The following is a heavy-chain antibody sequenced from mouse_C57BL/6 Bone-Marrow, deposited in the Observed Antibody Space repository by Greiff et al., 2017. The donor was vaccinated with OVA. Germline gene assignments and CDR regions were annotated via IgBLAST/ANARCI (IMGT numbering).Heavy chain of an antibody. CDR3: ARLLRSGGYFDV. Sequence: VQLQQSGPELVKPGASVKISCKASGYTFTDYYMNWVKQSHGKSLEWIGDINPNNGGTSYNQKFKGKATLTVDKSSSTAYMELRSLTSEDSAVYYCARLLRSGGYFDVWGTGTTVTVSS. CDR2: INPNNGGT. CDR1: GYTFTDYY. V-gene: IGHV1-26*01. J-gene: IGHJ1*03. D-gene: IGHD1-1*01.